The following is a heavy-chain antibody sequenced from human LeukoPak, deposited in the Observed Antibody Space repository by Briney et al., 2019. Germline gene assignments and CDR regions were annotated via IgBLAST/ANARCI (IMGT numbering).Heavy chain of an antibody. Sequence: QPGGSLRLSCAASGFTFASYAMSWVRQAPGKGLEWVSIISGSGGSTYYVDSVKGRFTISRDNSKNTLYLQMNSLRAEDTAVYYCAKHQNKGFDYWGQGTLVTVSS. CDR3: AKHQNKGFDY. V-gene: IGHV3-23*01. CDR1: GFTFASYA. J-gene: IGHJ4*02. CDR2: ISGSGGST.